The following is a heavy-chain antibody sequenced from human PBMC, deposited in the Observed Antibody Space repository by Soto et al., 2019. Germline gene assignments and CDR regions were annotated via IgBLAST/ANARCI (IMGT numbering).Heavy chain of an antibody. Sequence: QVQLVQSGGEVKKPGASVKVSCKASGYTFNSYGISWVRQVPGQGLEWMGWISSYNGNTYNAQKFQDRVSMTTDTSTSTAYMERRSLRPDDTAVYYWASGDCSGGSCYPYYYYGMDVWGQGTTVTVSS. V-gene: IGHV1-18*01. CDR2: ISSYNGNT. CDR1: GYTFNSYG. CDR3: ASGDCSGGSCYPYYYYGMDV. J-gene: IGHJ6*02. D-gene: IGHD2-15*01.